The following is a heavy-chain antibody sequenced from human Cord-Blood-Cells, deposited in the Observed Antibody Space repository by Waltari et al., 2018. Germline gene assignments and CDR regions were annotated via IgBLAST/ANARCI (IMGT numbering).Heavy chain of an antibody. Sequence: QVQLVQSGAEVKKPGSSVNVSCKASGGTFSSYAISWLRQAPEKGLEWMGGIIPIFGTANYPQKFQGRVTITADKSTSTAYMELSSLRSEDTAVYYCSGGSYYYYYYGMDVWGQGTTVTVSS. D-gene: IGHD1-26*01. CDR2: IIPIFGTA. CDR1: GGTFSSYA. CDR3: SGGSYYYYYYGMDV. V-gene: IGHV1-69*06. J-gene: IGHJ6*02.